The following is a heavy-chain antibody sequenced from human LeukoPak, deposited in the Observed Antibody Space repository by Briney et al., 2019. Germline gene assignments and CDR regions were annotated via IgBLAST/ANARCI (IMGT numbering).Heavy chain of an antibody. CDR2: IYYSGST. CDR1: GGSISSGGSY. V-gene: IGHV4-31*03. Sequence: SETLSLTCTVSGGSISSGGSYWSWIRQHSGKGLEWIGYIYYSGSTYYNPSLKSRLTISVDTSKNQFSPKLSSVTAADTAVYYCARDGSGYSHFDYWGQGTLVSVSS. D-gene: IGHD3-22*01. CDR3: ARDGSGYSHFDY. J-gene: IGHJ4*02.